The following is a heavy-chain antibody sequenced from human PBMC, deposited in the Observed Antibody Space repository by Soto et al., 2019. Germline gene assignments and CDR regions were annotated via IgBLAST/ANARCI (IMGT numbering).Heavy chain of an antibody. D-gene: IGHD3-22*01. CDR2: IVVGSGNT. Sequence: SVKVSFKASGFTFTSSAVQWVRQARGQRLEGIGWIVVGSGNTNYAQKLQGRVTIIADKSTRTAYMELSNMRSEDTAVYYCERALTVVDPFDYWGQGTLVTVSS. V-gene: IGHV1-58*01. CDR3: ERALTVVDPFDY. CDR1: GFTFTSSA. J-gene: IGHJ4*02.